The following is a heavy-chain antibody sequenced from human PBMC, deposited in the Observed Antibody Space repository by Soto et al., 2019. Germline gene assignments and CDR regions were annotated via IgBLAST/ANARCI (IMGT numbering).Heavy chain of an antibody. CDR2: IIPMFGTT. J-gene: IGHJ6*02. CDR1: GGTFGSYG. D-gene: IGHD1-26*01. CDR3: ARGVGYYPQYYGMDV. V-gene: IGHV1-69*06. Sequence: QVQLVQSGAEVKKPGSSVKVSCKSSGGTFGSYGLSWVRQAPGQGLEWMGGIIPMFGTTHYAQQFQGRVTISADTSTSPAYMDLSILRTDDPAVYYCARGVGYYPQYYGMDVWGQGTTVTGSS.